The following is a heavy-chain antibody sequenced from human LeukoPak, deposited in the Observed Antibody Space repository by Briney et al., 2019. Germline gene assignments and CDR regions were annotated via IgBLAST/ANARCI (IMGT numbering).Heavy chain of an antibody. V-gene: IGHV1-8*01. CDR1: GYTFTSYD. CDR2: MNPNSGNT. Sequence: ASVKVSCKASGYTFTSYDINWVRQATGQGLEWMGWMNPNSGNTGYAQKFQGRVTMTRNTSISTAYMELSSLRSEDTAVYYCAREGSGSYFKRGDAFDIWGQGTMVTVSS. CDR3: AREGSGSYFKRGDAFDI. J-gene: IGHJ3*02. D-gene: IGHD1-26*01.